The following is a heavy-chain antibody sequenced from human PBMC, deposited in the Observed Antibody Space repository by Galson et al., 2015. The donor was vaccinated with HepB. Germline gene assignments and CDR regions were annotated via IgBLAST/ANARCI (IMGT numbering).Heavy chain of an antibody. V-gene: IGHV3-30*03. CDR2: ISYDGSNK. CDR3: ARTVTTLEEVDY. J-gene: IGHJ4*02. Sequence: SLRLSCAASGFTFSSYGMHWVRQAPGKGLEWVAVISYDGSNKYYADSVKGRFTISRDNSKNTLYLQMNSLRAEDTAVYYCARTVTTLEEVDYWGQGTLVTVSS. D-gene: IGHD4-17*01. CDR1: GFTFSSYG.